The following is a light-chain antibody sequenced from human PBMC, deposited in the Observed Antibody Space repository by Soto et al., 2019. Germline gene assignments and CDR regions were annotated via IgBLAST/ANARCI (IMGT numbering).Light chain of an antibody. J-gene: IGLJ2*01. CDR1: SSNIGSNT. V-gene: IGLV1-44*01. Sequence: QSVLTQPPSASGTPGRGVPTPFSGTSSNIGSNTVNWYQQLPGTAPKLLIYDNNQRPSGVPDRFSGSKSGTSASLAISGLQSEDEADYYCAAWDGSLNVVVFGGGTKLTVL. CDR3: AAWDGSLNVVV. CDR2: DNN.